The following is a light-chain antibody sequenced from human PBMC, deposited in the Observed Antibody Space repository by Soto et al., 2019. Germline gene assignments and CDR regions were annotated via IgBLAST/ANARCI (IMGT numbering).Light chain of an antibody. CDR3: SSYTSSSTYV. V-gene: IGLV2-14*01. CDR2: DVS. J-gene: IGLJ1*01. CDR1: SSDVGGYNY. Sequence: QSALTQPASVSGSPGHSITISCTGTSSDVGGYNYVSWYQQYPGKAPKVMIYDVSNRPSGVSNRFSGSKSGNTASLTISGLQAEDEADYYCSSYTSSSTYVFGSGTKVTVL.